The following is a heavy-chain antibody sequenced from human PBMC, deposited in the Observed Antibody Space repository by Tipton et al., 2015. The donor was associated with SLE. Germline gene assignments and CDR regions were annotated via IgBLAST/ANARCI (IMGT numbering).Heavy chain of an antibody. CDR1: GFTFSSYA. CDR2: ISGSGGST. CDR3: AKGGLVHYYYGMDV. Sequence: GSLRLSCAASGFTFSSYAMSWVRQAPGKGLEWVSAISGSGGSTYYADSVKGRFTISRDNSKNTLYLQMNSLRAEDTAVYCCAKGGLVHYYYGMDVWAKGPRSPSP. V-gene: IGHV3-23*01. D-gene: IGHD3-3*01. J-gene: IGHJ6*02.